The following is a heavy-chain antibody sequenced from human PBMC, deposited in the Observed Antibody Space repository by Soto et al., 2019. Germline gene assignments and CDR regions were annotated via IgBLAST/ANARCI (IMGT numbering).Heavy chain of an antibody. V-gene: IGHV4-59*01. D-gene: IGHD1-26*01. CDR1: GVSFSSYY. CDR3: ARNQWSYPFDY. CDR2: IYYSGST. J-gene: IGHJ4*02. Sequence: PSETLSLTCTVSGVSFSSYYWSWIRQPPGKGLEWIGYIYYSGSTNYNPSLKSRVTISVDTSKNQFSLKLSSVTAADTAVYYCARNQWSYPFDYWGQGTQVTVSS.